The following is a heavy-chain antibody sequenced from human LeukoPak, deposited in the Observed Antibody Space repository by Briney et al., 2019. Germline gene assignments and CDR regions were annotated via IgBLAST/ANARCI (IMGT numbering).Heavy chain of an antibody. CDR1: GGSTSSYY. J-gene: IGHJ4*02. CDR2: IYYSGST. D-gene: IGHD5-24*01. Sequence: PSETLSLTCTVSGGSTSSYYSSWNRHPPGKGRGWIGYIYYSGSTSYKPSLKSRVTISVDTSKNQFSLELSSVTAADTAVYYCARHPYGRDGYSHFDYWGQGTLVTVSS. CDR3: ARHPYGRDGYSHFDY. V-gene: IGHV4-59*08.